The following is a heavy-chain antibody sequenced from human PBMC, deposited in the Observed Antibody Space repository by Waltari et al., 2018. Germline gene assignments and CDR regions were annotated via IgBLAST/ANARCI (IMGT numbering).Heavy chain of an antibody. CDR2: INPDGTVK. V-gene: IGHV3-7*01. CDR1: GFPFGNPW. Sequence: EVQLVESGVGLVQPGWSLRLPCSASGFPFGNPWMTWVRQTPGMRLEWVANINPDGTVKNHVDSAKGRFSISRDNAKNSVYLQMNSLRAEDTAVYYCARDLGYKQFDYWGQGTRVTVSS. J-gene: IGHJ4*02. D-gene: IGHD1-1*01. CDR3: ARDLGYKQFDY.